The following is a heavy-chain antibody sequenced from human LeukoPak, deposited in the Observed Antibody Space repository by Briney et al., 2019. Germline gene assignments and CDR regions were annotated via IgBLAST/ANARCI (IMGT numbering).Heavy chain of an antibody. CDR1: GFTFSSCG. V-gene: IGHV3-23*01. J-gene: IGHJ4*02. Sequence: PGGSLRLSCAASGFTFSSCGMHWVRQAPGKGLEWVSAISGSGGSTYYADSVKGRFTISRDNSKNTLYLQMNSLRAEDTAVYYCAKVPAGRVDYWGQGTLVTVSS. CDR2: ISGSGGST. D-gene: IGHD6-19*01. CDR3: AKVPAGRVDY.